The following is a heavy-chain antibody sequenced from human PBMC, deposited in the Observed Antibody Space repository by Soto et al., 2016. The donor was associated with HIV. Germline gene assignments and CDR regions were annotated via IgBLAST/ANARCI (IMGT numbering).Heavy chain of an antibody. CDR2: MNPDTGAT. CDR1: GDTFNGYS. Sequence: QVQLVQSGAEVMKPGASVKVSCKASGDTFNGYSLHWVRQAPGEGLEWMGWMNPDTGATNYGQMFQGRVAMTRDTSKTTAYMELRRLRPDDTAIYYCAIVYYYESGWFDPWGQGTLVTVSS. J-gene: IGHJ5*02. D-gene: IGHD3-22*01. CDR3: AIVYYYESGWFDP. V-gene: IGHV1-2*02.